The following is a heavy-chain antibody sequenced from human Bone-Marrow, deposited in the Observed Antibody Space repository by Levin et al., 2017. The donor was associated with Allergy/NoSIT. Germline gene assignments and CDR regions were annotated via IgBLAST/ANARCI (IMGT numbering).Heavy chain of an antibody. CDR1: GFTFSDSW. Sequence: ASVKVSCAASGFTFSDSWMHWVRQTPGKGLVWVARINVGGRRIDYADSVKGRFTISRDDAKATLYLHMNSLTVEDTAVYYCVQDCGRWDSRGDDFESWGQGTLVTVSA. V-gene: IGHV3-74*01. CDR2: INVGGRRI. CDR3: VQDCGRWDSRGDDFES. D-gene: IGHD2-21*01. J-gene: IGHJ4*02.